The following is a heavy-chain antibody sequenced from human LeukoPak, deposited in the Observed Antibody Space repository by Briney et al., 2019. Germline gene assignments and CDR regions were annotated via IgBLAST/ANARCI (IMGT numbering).Heavy chain of an antibody. Sequence: SVKVSCKASGGTFSSYAIGWVRQAPGQGLEWMGGIIPIFGTANYAQKFQGRVTITADESTSTAYMELSSLRSEDTAVYYCARGASDPVWFDPWGQGTLVTVSS. J-gene: IGHJ5*02. CDR2: IIPIFGTA. CDR1: GGTFSSYA. CDR3: ARGASDPVWFDP. V-gene: IGHV1-69*01.